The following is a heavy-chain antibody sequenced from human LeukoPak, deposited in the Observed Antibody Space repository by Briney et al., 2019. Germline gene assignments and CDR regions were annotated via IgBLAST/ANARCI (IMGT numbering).Heavy chain of an antibody. CDR3: ARANPDSGRFDY. CDR2: ISSSGRTI. D-gene: IGHD3-10*01. V-gene: IGHV3-11*01. Sequence: GSLRLSCAASGFTFSDYYMSWIRQAPGKGMEWVSYISSSGRTIYYADSVKGRFTISTEHGKNSLYLQMNSLRAEDTGVSYCARANPDSGRFDYWGQGTLWTVSS. CDR1: GFTFSDYY. J-gene: IGHJ4*02.